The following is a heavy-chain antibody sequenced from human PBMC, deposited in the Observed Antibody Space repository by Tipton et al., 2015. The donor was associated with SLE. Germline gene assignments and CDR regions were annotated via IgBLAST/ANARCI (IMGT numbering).Heavy chain of an antibody. V-gene: IGHV4-31*03. D-gene: IGHD6-6*01. CDR3: ARRQLVAGYFEY. CDR1: GGSISSRGYY. J-gene: IGHJ4*02. Sequence: TLSLTCTVSGGSISSRGYYWSWIRQHPGEGLEWFGYIYYSGNTYYNPTLKSRLTISLDTSKNQFSLKVTSVTAADTAVYYCARRQLVAGYFEYWGQGTLVTVSS. CDR2: IYYSGNT.